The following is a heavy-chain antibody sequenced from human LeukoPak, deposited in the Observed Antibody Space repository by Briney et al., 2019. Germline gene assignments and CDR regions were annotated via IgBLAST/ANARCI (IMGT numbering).Heavy chain of an antibody. J-gene: IGHJ3*02. CDR1: GFTVSSNY. D-gene: IGHD1-1*01. CDR3: AKSLFTSATGTGRAFHI. CDR2: IYSGGST. Sequence: GGSLRLSCAASGFTVSSNYISWVRQALGKGLEWVSVIYSGGSTYYADSVKGRFTISRDNSKNTLYLQMNSLRAEDTAVYYCAKSLFTSATGTGRAFHIWGQGTRVTVSS. V-gene: IGHV3-53*01.